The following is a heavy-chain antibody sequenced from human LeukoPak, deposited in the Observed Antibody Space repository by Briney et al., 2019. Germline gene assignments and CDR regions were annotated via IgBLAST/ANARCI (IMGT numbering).Heavy chain of an antibody. CDR1: GFTFSSYA. CDR2: ISYDGSNK. Sequence: PGGSLRLSRAASGFTFSSYAMHWVRQAPGKGLEWVAVISYDGSNKYYADSVKGRFTISRDNSKNTLYLQMNSLRAEDTALYYCVKHSAPVLAAARFDYWGQGNLVTVSS. V-gene: IGHV3-30*04. J-gene: IGHJ4*02. CDR3: VKHSAPVLAAARFDY. D-gene: IGHD2-2*01.